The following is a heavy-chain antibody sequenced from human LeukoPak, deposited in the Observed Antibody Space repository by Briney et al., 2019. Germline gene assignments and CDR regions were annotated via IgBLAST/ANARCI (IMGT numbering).Heavy chain of an antibody. CDR1: EVTFSAHD. CDR2: ISSDGSNK. D-gene: IGHD1-1*01. V-gene: IGHV3-30*06. Sequence: GGALRLSCDASEVTFSAHDMHWVRQAPGKRLEWVALISSDGSNKYYADSVTGRFAISRDTHKETLYLHMESMQVEYSAVYVYVRQGYALKYHHTCMDVWGKGTTVTVSS. J-gene: IGHJ6*03. CDR3: VRQGYALKYHHTCMDV.